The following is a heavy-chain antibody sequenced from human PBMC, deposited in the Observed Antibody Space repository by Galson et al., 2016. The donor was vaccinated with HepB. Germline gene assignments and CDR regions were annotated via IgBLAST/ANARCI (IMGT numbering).Heavy chain of an antibody. CDR1: GFTFSTYG. Sequence: SLRLSCAASGFTFSTYGMHWVRQAPGKGLEWVAVISCDGDTKYHADSVKGRFTISRDNSKNTLYLQMHRLRFEDTAVYYCASDPRPWQRGYNYGFEYWGQGPLVSVSS. V-gene: IGHV3-30*03. D-gene: IGHD5-18*01. J-gene: IGHJ4*02. CDR3: ASDPRPWQRGYNYGFEY. CDR2: ISCDGDTK.